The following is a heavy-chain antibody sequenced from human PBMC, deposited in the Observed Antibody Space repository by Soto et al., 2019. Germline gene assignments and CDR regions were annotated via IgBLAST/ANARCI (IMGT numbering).Heavy chain of an antibody. CDR3: ARSLPGTYGAFDL. Sequence: QPGGSLRPSCAASEFTFRSYWMHWVRQSPGKGLVWVSRISGDGSSTSYADSVKGRFTISRDNAKNTMNLQMDSLRAEDTAVYYCARSLPGTYGAFDLWGQGTMVTVSS. V-gene: IGHV3-74*01. CDR2: ISGDGSST. D-gene: IGHD1-7*01. CDR1: EFTFRSYW. J-gene: IGHJ3*01.